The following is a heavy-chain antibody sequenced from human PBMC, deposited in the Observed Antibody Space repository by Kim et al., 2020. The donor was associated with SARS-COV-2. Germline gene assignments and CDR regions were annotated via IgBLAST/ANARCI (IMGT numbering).Heavy chain of an antibody. J-gene: IGHJ3*02. CDR2: IIPIFGTA. CDR1: GGTFSSYA. Sequence: SVKVSCKASGGTFSSYAISWVRQAPGQGLEWMGGIIPIFGTANYAQKFQGRVTITADESTSTAYMELSSLRSEDTAVYYCAAEGSQSTVKTDGAHFDIWGQGTMVTVSS. D-gene: IGHD4-17*01. CDR3: AAEGSQSTVKTDGAHFDI. V-gene: IGHV1-69*13.